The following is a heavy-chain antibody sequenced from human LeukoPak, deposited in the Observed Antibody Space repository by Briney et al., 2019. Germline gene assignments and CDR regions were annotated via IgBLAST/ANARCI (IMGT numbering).Heavy chain of an antibody. CDR3: ARHYPAWGWLLYFDY. Sequence: PGGSLRLSCAASGFTFSSYAMSWVRQAPGKGLEWVSTIRSRGDSTYYADSVKGRFTISRDNSKNTLYLQMNSLRAEDTAVYYCARHYPAWGWLLYFDYWGQGTLVTVSS. CDR2: IRSRGDST. J-gene: IGHJ4*02. D-gene: IGHD3-22*01. V-gene: IGHV3-23*01. CDR1: GFTFSSYA.